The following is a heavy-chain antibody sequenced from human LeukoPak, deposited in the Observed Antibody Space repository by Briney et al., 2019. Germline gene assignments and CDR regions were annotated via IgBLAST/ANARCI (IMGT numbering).Heavy chain of an antibody. D-gene: IGHD5-18*01. CDR1: GGSFSGYY. V-gene: IGHV4-34*01. Sequence: SETLSLTCAVYGGSFSGYYWSWIRQPPGKGLEWIGEINHSGSTDYNPSLKSRVTISVDTSKNQFSLKLSSVTAADTAVYYCASARGYSYGYFDYWGQGTLVTVSS. J-gene: IGHJ4*02. CDR2: INHSGST. CDR3: ASARGYSYGYFDY.